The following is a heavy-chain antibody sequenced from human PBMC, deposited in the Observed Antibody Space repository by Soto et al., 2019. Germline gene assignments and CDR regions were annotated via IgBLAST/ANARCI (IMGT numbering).Heavy chain of an antibody. CDR1: VGSFSGYY. Sequence: PSETLSLTCAVYVGSFSGYYWSWIRQPPGKGLEWIGEINHSGSTNYNPSLKSRVTISVDTSKNQFSLKLSSVTAADTAVYYCARDYDSSRPGGMDVWGQGTTVTVS. D-gene: IGHD5-12*01. CDR3: ARDYDSSRPGGMDV. J-gene: IGHJ6*02. V-gene: IGHV4-34*01. CDR2: INHSGST.